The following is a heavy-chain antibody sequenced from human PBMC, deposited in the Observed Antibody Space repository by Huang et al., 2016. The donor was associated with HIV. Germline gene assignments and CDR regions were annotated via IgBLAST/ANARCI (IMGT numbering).Heavy chain of an antibody. CDR1: GGTFSSNA. CDR2: IIPMFGTT. Sequence: QVQLVQSGAEVKKPGSSVKVSCKASGGTFSSNAISWVRQAPGQGLEWMGGIIPMFGTTDYAMKFQGRLTITADDSTSKASMELSSVRSEDTAVYYCARQPYCGGDCPHYYYFYMDVWGKGTTVTVSS. V-gene: IGHV1-69*13. J-gene: IGHJ6*03. D-gene: IGHD2-21*02. CDR3: ARQPYCGGDCPHYYYFYMDV.